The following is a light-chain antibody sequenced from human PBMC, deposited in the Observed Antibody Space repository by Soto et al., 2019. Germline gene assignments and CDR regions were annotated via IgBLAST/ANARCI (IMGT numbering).Light chain of an antibody. CDR1: QSISSW. V-gene: IGKV1-5*03. CDR2: KAS. CDR3: QQYNSYGT. J-gene: IGKJ1*01. Sequence: DIQMTQSPSTLSASVGDRVTITCRASQSISSWLAWYQQQPGKAPKLLIYKASTLEIGVPSRFNGSGSGTEFTLTISSLQPDDFATYYCQQYNSYGTFGQGTKVEIK.